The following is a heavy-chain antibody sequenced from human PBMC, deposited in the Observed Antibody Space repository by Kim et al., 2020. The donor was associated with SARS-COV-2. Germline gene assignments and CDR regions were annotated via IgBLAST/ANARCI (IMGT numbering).Heavy chain of an antibody. CDR2: ISGSGGST. J-gene: IGHJ6*03. CDR3: AKDGSSWSRYYYYYMDV. CDR1: GFTFSSYA. V-gene: IGHV3-23*01. D-gene: IGHD6-13*01. Sequence: GGSLRLSCAASGFTFSSYAMSWVRQAPGKGLEWVSAISGSGGSTYYADSVKGRFTISSDNSKNTLYLQMNSLRAEDKAVYYCAKDGSSWSRYYYYYMDVWGKGTTVTVSS.